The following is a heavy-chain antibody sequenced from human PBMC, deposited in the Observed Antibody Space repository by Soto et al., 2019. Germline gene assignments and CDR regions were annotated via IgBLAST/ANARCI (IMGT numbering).Heavy chain of an antibody. Sequence: VASVKVSCKASGGTFSSYAISWVRQAPGQGLEWMGGIIPIFGTANYAQKFQGRVTITADESTSTAYMELSSLRSEDTAVYYCARTYGGSYPPFDYWGQGTLVTVSS. CDR3: ARTYGGSYPPFDY. CDR1: GGTFSSYA. V-gene: IGHV1-69*13. CDR2: IIPIFGTA. D-gene: IGHD1-26*01. J-gene: IGHJ4*02.